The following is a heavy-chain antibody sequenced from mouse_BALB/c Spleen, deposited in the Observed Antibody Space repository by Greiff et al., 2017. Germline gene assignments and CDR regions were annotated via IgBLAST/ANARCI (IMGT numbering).Heavy chain of an antibody. CDR3: ARSDYGSSLYAMDY. V-gene: IGHV14-1*02. Sequence: EVNVVESGAELVRPGALVKLSCKASGFNIKDYYMHWVKQRPEQGLEWIGWIDPENGNTIYDPKFQGKASITADTSSNTAYLQLSSLTSEDTAVYYCARSDYGSSLYAMDYWGQGTSVTVSS. CDR1: GFNIKDYY. J-gene: IGHJ4*01. D-gene: IGHD1-1*01. CDR2: IDPENGNT.